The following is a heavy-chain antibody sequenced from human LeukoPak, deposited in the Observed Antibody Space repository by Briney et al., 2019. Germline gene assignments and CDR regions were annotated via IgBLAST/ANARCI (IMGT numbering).Heavy chain of an antibody. CDR1: GFTFSSYS. D-gene: IGHD3-10*01. Sequence: GGSLRLSCAASGFTFSSYSMNWVRQAPGKGLEWVSSIITSGSYVFYADSVKGRFTISRDNGKNSLDLQMNSLRAEDTAVYYCARDRVYFGSGSYTFDIWGQGTAVTVSS. CDR2: IITSGSYV. J-gene: IGHJ3*02. V-gene: IGHV3-21*01. CDR3: ARDRVYFGSGSYTFDI.